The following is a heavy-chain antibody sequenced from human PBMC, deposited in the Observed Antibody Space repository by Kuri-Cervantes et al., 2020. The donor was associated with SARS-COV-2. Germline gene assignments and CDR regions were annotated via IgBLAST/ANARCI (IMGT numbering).Heavy chain of an antibody. J-gene: IGHJ5*02. D-gene: IGHD2-15*01. Sequence: ASVKVSCKASGYTFTSYAMHWVRQAPGQRLEWMGWINAGNGNTKYSQKFQGRVTITRDTSASTAYMELSSLRSEDTAVYYCARGNIVVVVAATLVPYRWFDPWGQGTLVTVSS. CDR2: INAGNGNT. V-gene: IGHV1-3*01. CDR1: GYTFTSYA. CDR3: ARGNIVVVVAATLVPYRWFDP.